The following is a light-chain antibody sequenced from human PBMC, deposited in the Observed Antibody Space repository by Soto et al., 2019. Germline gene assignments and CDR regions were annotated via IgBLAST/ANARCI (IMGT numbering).Light chain of an antibody. CDR2: RAS. V-gene: IGKV3-20*01. CDR3: QLHGSSPRLT. CDR1: QSVRSSD. J-gene: IGKJ3*01. Sequence: EIVLTQSPGTLSLSPGERATLACRASQSVRSSDLACYQQKHGQAPRLLIYRASTRATGIPDRFSGGGSGTDFTRTISRLEHDDFAVYYWQLHGSSPRLTFRPGPKVDIK.